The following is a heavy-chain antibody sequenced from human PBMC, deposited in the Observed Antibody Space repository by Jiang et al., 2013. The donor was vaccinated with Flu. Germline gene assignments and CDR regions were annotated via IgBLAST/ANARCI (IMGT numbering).Heavy chain of an antibody. CDR1: GFTFSSYA. CDR2: IRGSGGST. CDR3: AKSADFLPVAGSFDY. V-gene: IGHV3-23*01. D-gene: IGHD6-19*01. J-gene: IGHJ4*02. Sequence: VQLLESGGGLVQPGGSLRLSCAASGFTFSSYAMSWVRQAPGKGLEWVSAIRGSGGSTYNADSVKGRFTISRDNSKNTLYLQMNSLRAEDTAVYYCAKSADFLPVAGSFDYWGQGTLVTVSS.